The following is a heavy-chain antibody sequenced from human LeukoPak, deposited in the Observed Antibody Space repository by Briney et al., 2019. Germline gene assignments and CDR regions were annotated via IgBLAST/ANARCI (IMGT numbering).Heavy chain of an antibody. J-gene: IGHJ4*02. V-gene: IGHV1-2*06. Sequence: ASVKVSCRASGYTFTGYYMFWLRQAPGQGLEWMGRINPNSGGTNYAQKFQGRVTMTRDTSITTAYMELSSLRSDDTAVYYCARDLPSPGISVDDDYWGQGTLVTVSS. CDR1: GYTFTGYY. D-gene: IGHD6-19*01. CDR3: ARDLPSPGISVDDDY. CDR2: INPNSGGT.